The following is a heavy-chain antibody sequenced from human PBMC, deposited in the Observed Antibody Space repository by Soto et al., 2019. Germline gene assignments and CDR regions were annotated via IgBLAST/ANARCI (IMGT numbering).Heavy chain of an antibody. J-gene: IGHJ4*02. CDR2: ISAHNDNT. D-gene: IGHD1-1*01. CDR3: ARGRYGDY. V-gene: IGHV1-18*01. CDR1: GYTVTSYG. Sequence: QVHLVQSGAEVKKHGASVKVSCKCSGYTVTSYGITWVRQAPGQGLEWMGWISAHNDNTDYAQKLQGRVTVTRDTSTSTAYMELRSLRSDDTAVYYCARGRYGDYWGQGALVTVSS.